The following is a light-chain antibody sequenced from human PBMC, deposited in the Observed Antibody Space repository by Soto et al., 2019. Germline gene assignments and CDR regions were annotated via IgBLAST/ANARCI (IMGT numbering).Light chain of an antibody. J-gene: IGKJ5*01. V-gene: IGKV1-5*01. Sequence: DIQMTQSPSTLSASVGDRVTITCRASQSISRWLAWYQQKPGKAPKLLIFDASTRATGIPARFSGSGSGTEFTLTISSLQSEDFGVYYCQQYKNWPPITFGQGTRLEIK. CDR1: QSISRW. CDR3: QQYKNWPPIT. CDR2: DAS.